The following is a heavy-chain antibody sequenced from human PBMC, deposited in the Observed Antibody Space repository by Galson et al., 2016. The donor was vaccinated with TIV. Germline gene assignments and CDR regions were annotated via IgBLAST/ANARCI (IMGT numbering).Heavy chain of an antibody. CDR2: IIRIFSTV. CDR3: ARGCGSYSCYLDV. CDR1: GDTLTSYA. V-gene: IGHV1-69*05. Sequence: SVKVSCKASGDTLTSYAVSWVRQAPGQGLEWMGEIIRIFSTVNYAQKFQGRVTITTDESTSAVYMELSSLRSEDTAVYYCARGCGSYSCYLDVWGKGTTVTVSS. J-gene: IGHJ6*03. D-gene: IGHD1-26*01.